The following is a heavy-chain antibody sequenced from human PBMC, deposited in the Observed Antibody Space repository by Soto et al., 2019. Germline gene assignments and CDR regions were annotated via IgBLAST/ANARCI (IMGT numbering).Heavy chain of an antibody. V-gene: IGHV1-69*06. CDR1: GGNFSSYA. CDR3: ATYVVVPAAILDSDAFDI. CDR2: IIPIFGTA. D-gene: IGHD2-2*02. J-gene: IGHJ3*02. Sequence: SVKVSCKASGGNFSSYAISWVRQAPGQGLEWMGGIIPIFGTANYAQKFQGRVTITADKSTSTAYMELSSLRSEDTAVYYCATYVVVPAAILDSDAFDIWGQGTMVTVS.